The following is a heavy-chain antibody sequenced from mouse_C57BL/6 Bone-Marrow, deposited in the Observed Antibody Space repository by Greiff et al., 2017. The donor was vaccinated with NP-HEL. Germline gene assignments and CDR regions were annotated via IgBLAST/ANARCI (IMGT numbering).Heavy chain of an antibody. CDR1: GYTFTSYW. CDR3: ARGPFAY. Sequence: QVQLQRPGAELVKPGASVKLSCKASGYTFTSYWMQWVKQRPGQGLEWIGEIDPSDSYTNYNQKFKGKATLTVDTSSSTAYMQLSSLTSEDSAVYYCARGPFAYWGQGTLVTVSA. J-gene: IGHJ3*01. V-gene: IGHV1-50*01. CDR2: IDPSDSYT.